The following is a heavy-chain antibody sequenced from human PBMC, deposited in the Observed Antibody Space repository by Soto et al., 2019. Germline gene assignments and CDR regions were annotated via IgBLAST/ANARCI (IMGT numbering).Heavy chain of an antibody. V-gene: IGHV3-21*06. CDR1: GFMFSAYT. D-gene: IGHD3-16*01. CDR3: ATPYYFNH. CDR2: ISDDSSYI. J-gene: IGHJ1*01. Sequence: GGSLRLSCAASGFMFSAYTMNWVRQAPGKGLEWLSSISDDSSYIDYADSLRGRLTVSRDNARNSLYLQIDSLGVEDTAVYYCATPYYFNHWGPGTLVTVSS.